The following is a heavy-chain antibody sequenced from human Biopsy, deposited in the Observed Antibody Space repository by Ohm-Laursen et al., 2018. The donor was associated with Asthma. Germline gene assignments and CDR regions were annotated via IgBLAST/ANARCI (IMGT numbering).Heavy chain of an antibody. J-gene: IGHJ3*01. V-gene: IGHV4-59*01. CDR2: THYSGTT. CDR1: GGSIGIYY. D-gene: IGHD3-22*01. Sequence: SETLSLTCPVSGGSIGIYYWGWIRQPPGKGREYIGYTHYSGTTNTDPSLTGRVTMSVDTSKNQFSLKVTSVTAADTAVYFCARVRGAFYESSVKNAFDVWGQGTMVTVSS. CDR3: ARVRGAFYESSVKNAFDV.